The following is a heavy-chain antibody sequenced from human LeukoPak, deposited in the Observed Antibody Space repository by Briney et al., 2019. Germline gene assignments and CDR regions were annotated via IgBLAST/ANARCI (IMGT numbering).Heavy chain of an antibody. J-gene: IGHJ6*04. CDR1: GYSISSGYY. CDR2: IYHSGST. V-gene: IGHV4-38-2*02. D-gene: IGHD2-15*01. Sequence: PSETLSLTCAVSGYSISSGYYWGWIRQPPGKGPEWIGSIYHSGSTYYNPSLKSRVTISVDTSKNQFSLKLSSVTAADTAVYYCARDHCSGGSCYSPAMDVWGKGTTVTVSS. CDR3: ARDHCSGGSCYSPAMDV.